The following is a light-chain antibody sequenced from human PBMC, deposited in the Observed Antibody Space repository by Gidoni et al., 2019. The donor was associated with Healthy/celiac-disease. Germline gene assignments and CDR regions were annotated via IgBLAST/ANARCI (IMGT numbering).Light chain of an antibody. CDR1: QSISSY. CDR2: AAS. Sequence: IQMTQSPSSLSASVGDRVTITCRASQSISSYLIWYQQKPGKAPKLLIYAASSLQSGVPSRFSGSGSGTDFTLTISSLQPEDFATYYCQQSYSTPLTFGGGTKVEIK. CDR3: QQSYSTPLT. J-gene: IGKJ4*01. V-gene: IGKV1-39*01.